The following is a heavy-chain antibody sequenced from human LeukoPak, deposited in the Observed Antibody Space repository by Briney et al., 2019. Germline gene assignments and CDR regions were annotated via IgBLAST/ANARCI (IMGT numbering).Heavy chain of an antibody. V-gene: IGHV3-7*01. CDR1: RFTFSNYW. Sequence: GGSLRLSCVASRFTFSNYWMSWVRQAPGKGLEWVANINQDGSKKPYADSMKGRFTISRDNAKESLYLQLNSLRADDTAVYYCAKWGPHCVGDYCPALDSWGQGTLVTVSS. CDR3: AKWGPHCVGDYCPALDS. J-gene: IGHJ4*02. D-gene: IGHD2-21*02. CDR2: INQDGSKK.